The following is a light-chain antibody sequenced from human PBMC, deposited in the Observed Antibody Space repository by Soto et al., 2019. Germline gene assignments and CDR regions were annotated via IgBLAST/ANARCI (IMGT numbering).Light chain of an antibody. V-gene: IGKV3-20*01. J-gene: IGKJ1*01. Sequence: ELVLTQSPGTLSLSPGDRATLSCRASQSVSRTYLAWYQQNAGQAPRLLMYGVSSRATGVPDRFSGSWSGTDFTLTISRLEPEDSAVYYCQQYEAFGQGTKVEIK. CDR2: GVS. CDR3: QQYEA. CDR1: QSVSRTY.